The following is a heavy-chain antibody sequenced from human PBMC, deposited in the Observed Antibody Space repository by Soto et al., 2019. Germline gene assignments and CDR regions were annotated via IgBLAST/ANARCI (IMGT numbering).Heavy chain of an antibody. CDR2: LSLEGRNK. V-gene: IGHV3-30*04. CDR1: GFTFSSFV. J-gene: IGHJ4*02. Sequence: QVQLVESGGGVVQPGRSLRLSCAASGFTFSSFVMHWVRQAPGKGLEGGAALSLEGRNKNYADSVKGPFTTSRDNSKSKLYLKMNSLTIEDTAVYYCVRDCPHITIFGYGHYWGQGTLVTVSS. CDR3: VRDCPHITIFGYGHY. D-gene: IGHD3-3*01.